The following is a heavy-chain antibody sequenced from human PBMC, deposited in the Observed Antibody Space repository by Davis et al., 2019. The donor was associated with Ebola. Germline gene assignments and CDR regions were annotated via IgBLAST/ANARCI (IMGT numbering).Heavy chain of an antibody. V-gene: IGHV1-3*01. CDR2: INAGNGDT. Sequence: ASVKVSCKTSGYTFTNYATHWVRQAPGQRLEWMGWINAGNGDTKYSQKFQGRVTFTRDTPASTAYMELSSLISEDTAFYYCARESTYYYGSGHSLGQGTLVTVSS. D-gene: IGHD3-10*01. CDR3: ARESTYYYGSGHS. J-gene: IGHJ5*02. CDR1: GYTFTNYA.